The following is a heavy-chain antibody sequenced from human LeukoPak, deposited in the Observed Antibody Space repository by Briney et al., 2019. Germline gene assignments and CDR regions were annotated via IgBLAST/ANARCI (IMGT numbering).Heavy chain of an antibody. CDR2: LNPSGGST. CDR1: GYTFTSYY. CDR3: ARDGYDLRSAGPPFDY. Sequence: GASVKVSCKASGYTFTSYYMHWVRPPPGQGREGVGILNPSGGSTSYAQKFQGRVTMTRDTSTSTIYMELSSLRSEDTAVYYCARDGYDLRSAGPPFDYWGQGTLVTVSS. V-gene: IGHV1-46*01. J-gene: IGHJ4*02. D-gene: IGHD4-17*01.